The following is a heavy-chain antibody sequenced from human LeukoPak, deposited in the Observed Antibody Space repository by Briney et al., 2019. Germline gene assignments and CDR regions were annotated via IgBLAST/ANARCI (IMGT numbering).Heavy chain of an antibody. CDR3: ARDRLPRYSSSWSLGSYYYYYGMDV. CDR1: GYTLTELS. J-gene: IGHJ6*02. Sequence: ASVKVSCKVSGYTLTELSMHWVRQAPGKGLEWMGGFDPEDGETIYAQKFQGRVTMTEDTSTDTAYMELSSLRSEDTAVYYCARDRLPRYSSSWSLGSYYYYYGMDVWGQGTTVTVSS. CDR2: FDPEDGET. V-gene: IGHV1-24*01. D-gene: IGHD6-13*01.